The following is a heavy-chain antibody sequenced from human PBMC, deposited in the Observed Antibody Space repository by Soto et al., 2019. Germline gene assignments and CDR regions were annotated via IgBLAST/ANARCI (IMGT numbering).Heavy chain of an antibody. CDR1: GFTFRSYA. CDR3: AKGAHLGITSNFDY. J-gene: IGHJ4*02. D-gene: IGHD3-16*01. V-gene: IGHV3-23*01. Sequence: EVQLLESGGGLVQPGGSLRLSCAASGFTFRSYAMSWVRQAPGKGLEWVSGISGGAGSTGYADSVKGRFTIFRDNSKNTVYLQMNSLRDEDTALYYCAKGAHLGITSNFDYWGQGTLVTVSS. CDR2: ISGGAGST.